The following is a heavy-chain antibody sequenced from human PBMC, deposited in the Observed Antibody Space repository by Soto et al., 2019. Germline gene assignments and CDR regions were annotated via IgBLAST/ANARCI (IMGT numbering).Heavy chain of an antibody. J-gene: IGHJ6*02. CDR2: ISYDGSNK. CDR3: AKGRYSSGWYWGGDYYGMDV. Sequence: QVQLVESGGGVVQPGRSLRLSCAASGFTFSSYAMHWVRRAPGKGLEWVAVISYDGSNKYYADSVKGRFTISRDNSKNTLYLQMNSLRAEDTAVYYCAKGRYSSGWYWGGDYYGMDVWGQGTTVTVSS. V-gene: IGHV3-30*04. D-gene: IGHD6-19*01. CDR1: GFTFSSYA.